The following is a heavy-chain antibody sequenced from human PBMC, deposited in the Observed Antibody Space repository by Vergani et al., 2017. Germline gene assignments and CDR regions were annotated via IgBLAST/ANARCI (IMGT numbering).Heavy chain of an antibody. Sequence: EVQLLESGGGLVQPGGSLRLSCAASGFTFSSYAMSWVRQAPGKGLEWVSAISGSGGSTYYADSVKGRFTISRDKSKNTLYLQMNSVRAEYTAVYYCAKDRDALNYYGSGSYYFHYFDYWGQGTLVTVSS. D-gene: IGHD3-10*01. CDR2: ISGSGGST. J-gene: IGHJ4*02. CDR3: AKDRDALNYYGSGSYYFHYFDY. V-gene: IGHV3-23*01. CDR1: GFTFSSYA.